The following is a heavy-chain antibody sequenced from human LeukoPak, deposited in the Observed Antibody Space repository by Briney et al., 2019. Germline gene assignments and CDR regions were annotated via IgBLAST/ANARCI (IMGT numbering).Heavy chain of an antibody. J-gene: IGHJ6*02. V-gene: IGHV3-23*01. CDR1: GLTFSSYA. D-gene: IGHD3-10*01. CDR3: AKDRLLWFGELSPYYYYYGMDV. CDR2: ISGSGGST. Sequence: GGSLRLSCAASGLTFSSYAMSWVRQAPGKGLEWVSAISGSGGSTYYADSVKGRFTISRDNSKNTLYLQMNSLRAEDTAVYYCAKDRLLWFGELSPYYYYYGMDVWGQGTTVTVSS.